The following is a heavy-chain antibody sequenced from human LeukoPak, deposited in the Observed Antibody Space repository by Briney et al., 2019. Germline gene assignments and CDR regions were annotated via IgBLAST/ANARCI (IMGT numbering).Heavy chain of an antibody. D-gene: IGHD1-26*01. CDR1: GGSISSYY. V-gene: IGHV4-59*01. CDR3: VRHSGSYYEFDY. Sequence: SETLSLTCTVSGGSISSYYWSWIRQPPGKGLEWIGDINYSGSTNYNPSLKSRVTISVDTSKNQFSLKMSSVTAADTAVYYCVRHSGSYYEFDYWGQGTLVTVSS. J-gene: IGHJ4*02. CDR2: INYSGST.